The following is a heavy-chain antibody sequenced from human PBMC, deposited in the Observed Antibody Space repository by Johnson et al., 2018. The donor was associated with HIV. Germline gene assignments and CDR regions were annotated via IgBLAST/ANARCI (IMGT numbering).Heavy chain of an antibody. Sequence: QVQLVESGGGVVQPGRSLRLSCAASGFTFSNYALHWVRQAPGKGLEWVAVISYDGSNKYYADSVKGRFTISRDNSKNTLYLQINSLRTEDTAVYYCARENVLFNAFDIWGQGTMVTVSS. V-gene: IGHV3-30*04. D-gene: IGHD2/OR15-2a*01. CDR3: ARENVLFNAFDI. CDR2: ISYDGSNK. J-gene: IGHJ3*02. CDR1: GFTFSNYA.